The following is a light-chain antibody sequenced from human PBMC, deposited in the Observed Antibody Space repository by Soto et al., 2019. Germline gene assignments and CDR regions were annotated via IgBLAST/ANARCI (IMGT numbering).Light chain of an antibody. CDR3: QSYDSSLTGSV. CDR1: SSNIGPGFD. CDR2: GNT. V-gene: IGLV1-40*01. J-gene: IGLJ1*01. Sequence: QLVLTQPPSVSGAPGQTVAISCTGTSSNIGPGFDVHWYQQVPGTAPKLVLYGNTIRPSGVPDRFSGSRSGSSASLVITGLRAEDEADYYCQSYDSSLTGSVFGTGTKLTVL.